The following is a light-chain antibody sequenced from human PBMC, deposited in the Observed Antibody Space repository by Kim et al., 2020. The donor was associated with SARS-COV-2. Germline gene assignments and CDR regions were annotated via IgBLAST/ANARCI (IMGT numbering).Light chain of an antibody. CDR3: SSYTGSTTPV. V-gene: IGLV2-14*03. CDR1: SSDFKS. CDR2: DVT. Sequence: QSALTQPASVSASPGQSNTISCTGGSSDFKSVAWYQQHPDRAPKLIIYDVTTRPSGVSLRVSGSKSGSTASLTISGLQPEDEATYYCSSYTGSTTPVFGGGTQLTVL. J-gene: IGLJ3*02.